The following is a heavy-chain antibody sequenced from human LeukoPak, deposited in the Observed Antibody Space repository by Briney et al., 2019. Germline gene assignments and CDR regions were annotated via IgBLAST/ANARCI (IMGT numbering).Heavy chain of an antibody. CDR3: ARDDYYDSSGYYDY. J-gene: IGHJ4*02. Sequence: GASVKVSCKASGYTFTSYGISWVRQAPGQGLEWMGWISAYNGNTNYAQKLQGRVTMTTDTSTSKAYMELRSLRSDDTAVYYCARDDYYDSSGYYDYWGQGTLVTVSS. D-gene: IGHD3-22*01. CDR2: ISAYNGNT. CDR1: GYTFTSYG. V-gene: IGHV1-18*01.